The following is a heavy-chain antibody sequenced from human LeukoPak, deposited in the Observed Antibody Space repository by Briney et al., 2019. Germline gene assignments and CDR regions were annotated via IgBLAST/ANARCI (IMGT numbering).Heavy chain of an antibody. CDR2: ISGSGGST. Sequence: PGESLRLSCAASGFTFSSYAMSWVRQAPGKGLEWVSAISGSGGSTYYADSVKGRFTISRDNSKNTLYLQMNSLRAEDTAVYYCAKTYYYDSSGYYFPRTLFDYWGQGTLVTVSS. CDR1: GFTFSSYA. J-gene: IGHJ4*02. CDR3: AKTYYYDSSGYYFPRTLFDY. V-gene: IGHV3-23*01. D-gene: IGHD3-22*01.